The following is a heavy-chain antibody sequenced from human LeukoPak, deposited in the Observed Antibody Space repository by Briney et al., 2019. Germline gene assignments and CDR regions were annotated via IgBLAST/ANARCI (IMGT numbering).Heavy chain of an antibody. CDR3: ARDLFNYDYVWGSYRHTYYYYGMDV. V-gene: IGHV3-30-3*01. CDR1: GFTFSSCA. J-gene: IGHJ6*02. D-gene: IGHD3-16*02. Sequence: PGGSLRLSCAASGFTFSSCAMHWVRQAPGKGLEWVAVISYDGSNKYYADSVKGRFTISRDNSKNTLYLQMNSLRAEDTAVYYCARDLFNYDYVWGSYRHTYYYYGMDVWGQGITVTVSS. CDR2: ISYDGSNK.